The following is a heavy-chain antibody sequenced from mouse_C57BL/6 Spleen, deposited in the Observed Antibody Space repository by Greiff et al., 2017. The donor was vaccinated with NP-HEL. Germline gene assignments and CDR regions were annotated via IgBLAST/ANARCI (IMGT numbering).Heavy chain of an antibody. J-gene: IGHJ2*01. CDR1: GFTFSDYG. D-gene: IGHD2-3*01. CDR3: ARGDGYYVDY. Sequence: EVKLVESGGGLVKPGGSLKLSCAASGFTFSDYGMHWVRQAPEKGLEWVAYISSGSSTIYYADTVKGRFTISRDNAKNTLFLQMTSLRSEDTAMYYCARGDGYYVDYWGQGTTLTVSS. CDR2: ISSGSSTI. V-gene: IGHV5-17*01.